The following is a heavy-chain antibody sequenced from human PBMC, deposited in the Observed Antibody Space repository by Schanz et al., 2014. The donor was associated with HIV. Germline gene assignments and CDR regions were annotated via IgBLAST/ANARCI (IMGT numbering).Heavy chain of an antibody. CDR3: AKADKVAALDY. J-gene: IGHJ4*02. D-gene: IGHD5-12*01. CDR2: ITWDGGST. CDR1: GFIFDEYT. V-gene: IGHV3-43*01. Sequence: EVQLLESGGGLVQPGGSLRLSCAASGFIFDEYTMHWVRQAPGKGLEWVSLITWDGGSTYYADSVKGRFTISRNNRKNSLYLEMSSLKTEDTALYYCAKADKVAALDYWGQGTLVSVSS.